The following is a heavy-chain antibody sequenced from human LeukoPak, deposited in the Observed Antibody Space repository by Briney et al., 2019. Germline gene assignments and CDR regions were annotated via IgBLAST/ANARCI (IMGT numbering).Heavy chain of an antibody. CDR2: INHSGST. CDR1: GGSFSGYY. J-gene: IGHJ4*02. CDR3: ARVGYSSSWIDY. V-gene: IGHV4-34*01. Sequence: SETRSLTCAVYGGSFSGYYWSWIRQPPGKGLEWIGEINHSGSTNYNPSLKSRVTISVDTSKNQFSLKLSSVTAADTAVYYCARVGYSSSWIDYWGQGTLVTVSS. D-gene: IGHD6-13*01.